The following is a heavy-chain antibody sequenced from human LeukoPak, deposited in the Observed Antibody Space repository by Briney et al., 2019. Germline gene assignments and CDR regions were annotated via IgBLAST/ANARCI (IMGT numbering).Heavy chain of an antibody. CDR2: MYHSGST. J-gene: IGHJ4*02. CDR1: GGSISSGGHY. D-gene: IGHD1-26*01. V-gene: IGHV4-30-2*01. CDR3: ARAPMVGATILPHF. Sequence: SETLSLTCTVSGGSISSGGHYWSWIRQPPGKGLEWIGYMYHSGSTYYNPSLKSRVTISVDTSKNQFSLRLTSVTAADTAVYYCARAPMVGATILPHFWGQGTLVTVSS.